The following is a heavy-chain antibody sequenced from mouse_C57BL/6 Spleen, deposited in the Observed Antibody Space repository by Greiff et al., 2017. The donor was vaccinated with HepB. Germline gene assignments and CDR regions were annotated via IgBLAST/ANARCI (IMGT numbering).Heavy chain of an antibody. CDR1: EYEFPSHD. Sequence: EVMLVESGGGLVQPGESLKLSCESNEYEFPSHDMSWVRKTPEKRLELVAAINSDGGSTYYPDTMERRFIISRDNTKKTLYLQMSSLRSEDTALYYCARQRGGSSYGYWYFDVWGTGTTVTVSS. V-gene: IGHV5-2*01. CDR2: INSDGGST. D-gene: IGHD1-1*01. CDR3: ARQRGGSSYGYWYFDV. J-gene: IGHJ1*03.